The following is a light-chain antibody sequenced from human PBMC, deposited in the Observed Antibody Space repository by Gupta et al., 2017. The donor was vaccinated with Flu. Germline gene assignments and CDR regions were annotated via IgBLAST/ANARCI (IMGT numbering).Light chain of an antibody. CDR3: SSYRSSSTSFF. V-gene: IGLV2-14*01. CDR2: GVN. Sequence: QSALTQPASVSGSPGQSIAISCTGTTSYVGANNYVSWYQQHPGKAPKVMIYGVNNRPSGVSDRFSGSKSGNTASLTISGLQAEDEADYYCSSYRSSSTSFFFGTGIKVTVL. J-gene: IGLJ1*01. CDR1: TSYVGANNY.